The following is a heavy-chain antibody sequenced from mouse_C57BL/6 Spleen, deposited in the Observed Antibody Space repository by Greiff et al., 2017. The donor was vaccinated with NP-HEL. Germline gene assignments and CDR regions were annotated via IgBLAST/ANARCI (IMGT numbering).Heavy chain of an antibody. J-gene: IGHJ3*01. Sequence: EVQGVESGGGLVKPGGSLKLSCAASGFTFSDYGMHWVRQAPEKGLEWVAYISSGSGTNYYADTVKGPFTISRDNAKNTPFLQMTSLRSEDTAMYYCARTGDYGGFAYWGQGTLVTVSA. CDR3: ARTGDYGGFAY. CDR1: GFTFSDYG. V-gene: IGHV5-17*01. D-gene: IGHD2-4*01. CDR2: ISSGSGTN.